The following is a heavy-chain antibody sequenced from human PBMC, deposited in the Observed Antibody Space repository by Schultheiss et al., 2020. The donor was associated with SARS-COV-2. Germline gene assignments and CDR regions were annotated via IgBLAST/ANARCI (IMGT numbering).Heavy chain of an antibody. CDR2: ISWNSGSI. CDR1: GFTFDDYA. J-gene: IGHJ4*02. D-gene: IGHD3-22*01. Sequence: SLKISCAASGFTFDDYAMHWVRQAPGKGLEWVSGISWNSGSIGYADSVKGRFTISRDNAKNSLYLQMNSLRAEDTALYYCAKGVYYDPFDYWGQGTLVTVSS. CDR3: AKGVYYDPFDY. V-gene: IGHV3-9*01.